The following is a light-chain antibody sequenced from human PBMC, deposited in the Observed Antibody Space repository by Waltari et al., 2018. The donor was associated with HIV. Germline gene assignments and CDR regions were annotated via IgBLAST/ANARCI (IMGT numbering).Light chain of an antibody. V-gene: IGLV1-44*01. CDR1: SSNIGRNT. J-gene: IGLJ2*01. CDR3: AAWDDSLNGYVV. Sequence: QSVLPQPPSASGTPGQRVTISCSGTSSNIGRNTVNWYQQLPGTAPKLLIYSNNQRPSGVPDRFSGSKSGTSASLAISGLQSEDEADYYCAAWDDSLNGYVVFGGGTKLTVL. CDR2: SNN.